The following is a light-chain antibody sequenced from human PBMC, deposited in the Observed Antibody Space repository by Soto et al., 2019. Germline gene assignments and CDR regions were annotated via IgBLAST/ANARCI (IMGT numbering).Light chain of an antibody. J-gene: IGKJ1*01. V-gene: IGKV1-5*01. Sequence: PSTLPASVEDRVTIPCRASQSISNWLAWYQQKPGTAPKVLIYHASNLQSGVPSRFSGSGSGTEFTLTISSLQPDDFATYYCQHYNSYSEAFGQGTKVDIK. CDR1: QSISNW. CDR3: QHYNSYSEA. CDR2: HAS.